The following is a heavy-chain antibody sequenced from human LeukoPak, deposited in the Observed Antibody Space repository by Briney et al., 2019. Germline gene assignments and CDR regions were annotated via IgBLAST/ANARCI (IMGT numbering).Heavy chain of an antibody. CDR3: AKSGSGDLGFDY. V-gene: IGHV3-9*01. CDR1: GFTFDDYA. Sequence: GGSLRLSCSASGFTFDDYAMYWVRHAPGKGLEWVSGISWNSNHMGYADSVKGRFTISRDNAKNSLYLQMNSLRPEDTALYYCAKSGSGDLGFDYWGQGTLVTVSS. CDR2: ISWNSNHM. J-gene: IGHJ4*02. D-gene: IGHD1-14*01.